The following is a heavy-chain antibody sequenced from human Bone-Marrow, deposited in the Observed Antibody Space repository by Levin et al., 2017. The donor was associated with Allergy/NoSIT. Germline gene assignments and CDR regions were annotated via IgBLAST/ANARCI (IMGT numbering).Heavy chain of an antibody. J-gene: IGHJ5*02. CDR2: ISWNSGSI. V-gene: IGHV3-9*01. D-gene: IGHD2-2*01. Sequence: SLKISCAASGFTFDDYAMHWVRQAPGKGLEWVSGISWNSGSIGYADSVKGRFTISRDNAKNSLYLQMNSLRAEDTALYYCAKDSDCSSTSCYPPAGWFDPWGQGTLVTVSS. CDR3: AKDSDCSSTSCYPPAGWFDP. CDR1: GFTFDDYA.